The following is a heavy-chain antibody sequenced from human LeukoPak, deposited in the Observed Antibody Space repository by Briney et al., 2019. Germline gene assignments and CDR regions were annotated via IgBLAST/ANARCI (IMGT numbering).Heavy chain of an antibody. J-gene: IGHJ4*02. CDR2: IYYSGST. CDR1: GFTFSSYW. CDR3: ARQQDYSDYEVYYFDY. Sequence: GSLRLSCAASGFTFSSYWMSWVRRAPGKGLEWIGSIYYSGSTYYNPSLKSRVTISVDTSKNQFSLKLSSVTAADTAVYYCARQQDYSDYEVYYFDYWGQGTLVTVSS. D-gene: IGHD4-11*01. V-gene: IGHV4-59*04.